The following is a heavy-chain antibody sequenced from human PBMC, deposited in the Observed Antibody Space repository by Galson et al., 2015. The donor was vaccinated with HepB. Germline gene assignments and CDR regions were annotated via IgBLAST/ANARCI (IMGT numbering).Heavy chain of an antibody. CDR2: TYYRSKWYN. CDR3: ARSFAYYDFWSGYYTGIFDY. Sequence: CAISGDSVSSNSAALNWIRQSPSRGLEWLGRTYYRSKWYNDYAVSVKSRITINPDTSKNQFSLQLNSVTPEDTAVYYCARSFAYYDFWSGYYTGIFDYWGQGTLVTVSS. CDR1: GDSVSSNSAA. V-gene: IGHV6-1*01. D-gene: IGHD3-3*01. J-gene: IGHJ4*02.